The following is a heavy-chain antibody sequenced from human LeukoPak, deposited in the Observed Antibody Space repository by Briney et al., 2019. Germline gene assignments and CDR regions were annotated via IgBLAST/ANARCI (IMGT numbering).Heavy chain of an antibody. CDR2: ISYDGSNK. CDR3: ARDRYCSSTSCYNWFDP. Sequence: GGSLRLSCAASGFTFSIYAMHWVRQAPGKGLEGVAVISYDGSNKYYADSVKGRFTISRDNSKHTLYLQMNSLRAEDTAVYYCARDRYCSSTSCYNWFDPWGQGTLVTVSS. D-gene: IGHD2-2*01. J-gene: IGHJ5*02. CDR1: GFTFSIYA. V-gene: IGHV3-30-3*01.